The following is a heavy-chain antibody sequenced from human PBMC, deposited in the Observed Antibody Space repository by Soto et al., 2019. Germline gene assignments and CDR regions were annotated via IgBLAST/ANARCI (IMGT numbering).Heavy chain of an antibody. CDR3: ARVNKRETQGDFDY. CDR2: IYYSGST. J-gene: IGHJ4*02. D-gene: IGHD1-26*01. V-gene: IGHV4-59*01. Sequence: QVQLQESGPGLVKPSETLSLTCTVSGGSISSYYWSWIRQPPGKGLEWIGYIYYSGSTNYNPSLKSRVTISVDTSKNQFSLKLSSVTAADTAVYYCARVNKRETQGDFDYWGQGTLVTVSS. CDR1: GGSISSYY.